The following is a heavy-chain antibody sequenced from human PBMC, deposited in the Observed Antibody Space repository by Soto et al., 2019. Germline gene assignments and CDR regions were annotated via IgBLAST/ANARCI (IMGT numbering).Heavy chain of an antibody. J-gene: IGHJ6*02. CDR2: IIPIFGRA. D-gene: IGHD4-17*01. Sequence: GASVKVSSKASGGTFSSYAISWVRQAPGQGLEWMGGIIPIFGRANYTQKFQGRVTIIADKSTSTAYMELSSLRSEDTAVYYCAGGAAYGDYDYYYSGMDVGGQGPTVTVPS. V-gene: IGHV1-69*06. CDR1: GGTFSSYA. CDR3: AGGAAYGDYDYYYSGMDV.